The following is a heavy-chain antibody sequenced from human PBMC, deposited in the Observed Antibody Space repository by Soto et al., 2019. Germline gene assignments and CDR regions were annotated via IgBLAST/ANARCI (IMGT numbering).Heavy chain of an antibody. J-gene: IGHJ4*02. Sequence: SETLSLTCAVSGGSISSGGYSWSWIRQPPGKGLEWIGYIYHSGSTYYNPSLKSRVTISVDRSKNQFSLKLSSVTAADTAVYYCARVGQAAPFDYWGQGTLVTVSS. D-gene: IGHD2-15*01. CDR2: IYHSGST. CDR3: ARVGQAAPFDY. CDR1: GGSISSGGYS. V-gene: IGHV4-30-2*01.